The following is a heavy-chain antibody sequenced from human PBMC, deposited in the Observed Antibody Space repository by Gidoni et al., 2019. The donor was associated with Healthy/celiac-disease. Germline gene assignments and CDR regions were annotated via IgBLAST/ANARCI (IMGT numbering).Heavy chain of an antibody. V-gene: IGHV4-39*01. CDR3: ARSAVTVYAFDI. J-gene: IGHJ3*02. Sequence: QMQLQESGPGMVRPSETLSLTCTVSGGSIRSNNYYWGWIRQPPGKGLEWIGSIYYSGSTYYNPSLKSRVTISVDTSKNQFSLKLSSVTAADTAVYYCARSAVTVYAFDIWGQGTMVTVSS. CDR1: GGSIRSNNYY. CDR2: IYYSGST. D-gene: IGHD6-19*01.